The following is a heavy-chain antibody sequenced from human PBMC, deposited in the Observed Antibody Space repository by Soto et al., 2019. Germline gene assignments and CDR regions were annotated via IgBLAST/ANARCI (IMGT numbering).Heavy chain of an antibody. CDR3: ATVAAAAVEKNWFDP. V-gene: IGHV1-2*04. CDR1: GYTFTGYY. D-gene: IGHD6-13*01. J-gene: IGHJ5*02. CDR2: INPNSGGT. Sequence: QVQLVQSGAEVKKPGASVKVSCKASGYTFTGYYMHWVRQAPGQGLEWMGWINPNSGGTNYAQKFQGWVTISVDTSKNQFSLKLSSVTAADTAVYYCATVAAAAVEKNWFDPWGQGTLVTVSS.